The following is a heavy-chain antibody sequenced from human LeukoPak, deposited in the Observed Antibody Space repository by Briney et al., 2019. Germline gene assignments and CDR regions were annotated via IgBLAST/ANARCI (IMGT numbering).Heavy chain of an antibody. V-gene: IGHV4-59*12. CDR3: ASGSWADDAFDI. CDR2: IYYSGST. J-gene: IGHJ3*02. CDR1: GGSISSYY. D-gene: IGHD3-10*01. Sequence: SETLSLTCTVSGGSISSYYWSWIRQPPGKGLEWIGYIYYSGSTNYNPSLKSRVTISVDKSKNQFSLNLSSVTAADTAVYYCASGSWADDAFDIWGQGTMVTVSS.